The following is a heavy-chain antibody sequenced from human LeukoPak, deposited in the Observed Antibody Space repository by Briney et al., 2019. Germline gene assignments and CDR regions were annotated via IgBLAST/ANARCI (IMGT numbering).Heavy chain of an antibody. CDR3: ARSDSSGYYFGY. Sequence: SETLSLTCTVSGGSISSYYWSWIRQPLGKGLEWIGYIYYSGSTNYNPSLKSRVTISVDRSKNQFSLKLSSVTAAATAVYYCARSDSSGYYFGYWGQGTLVTVSS. V-gene: IGHV4-59*12. D-gene: IGHD3-22*01. CDR1: GGSISSYY. CDR2: IYYSGST. J-gene: IGHJ4*02.